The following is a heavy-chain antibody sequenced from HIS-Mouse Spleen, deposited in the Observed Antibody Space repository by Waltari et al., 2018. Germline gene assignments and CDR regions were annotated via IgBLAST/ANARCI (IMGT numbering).Heavy chain of an antibody. CDR2: INSDGSST. CDR3: ARVNRKQLANDAFDI. J-gene: IGHJ3*02. D-gene: IGHD6-13*01. V-gene: IGHV3-74*01. CDR1: GFTFSSYW. Sequence: GGGLVQPGGSLRLSCAASGFTFSSYWMHWVRQAPGKGLVWVSRINSDGSSTSYADSVKGRFTISRDNAKNTLYLQMNSLRAEDTAVYYCARVNRKQLANDAFDIWGQGTMVTVAS.